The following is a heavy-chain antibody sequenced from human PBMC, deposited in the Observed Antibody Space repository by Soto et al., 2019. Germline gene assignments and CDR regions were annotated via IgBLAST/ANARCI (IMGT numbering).Heavy chain of an antibody. V-gene: IGHV3-30*18. Sequence: QVQLVESGGGVVQPGRSLRLSCAASGFTFSSYGMHWVRQAPGKGLEWVAVISYAGSNKYYADSVKGRFTVSRDNSKNTLYLQMNSLRAEDTAVYYCAKSARGDIAVAGTDYLGQGTLVTVSS. CDR1: GFTFSSYG. D-gene: IGHD6-19*01. CDR2: ISYAGSNK. J-gene: IGHJ4*02. CDR3: AKSARGDIAVAGTDY.